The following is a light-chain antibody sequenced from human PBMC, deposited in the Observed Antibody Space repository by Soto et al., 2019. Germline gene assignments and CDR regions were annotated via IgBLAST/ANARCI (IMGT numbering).Light chain of an antibody. Sequence: AIQMTQSPSSLSASVGDRVTITCRASQGIRNDLGWYQQKPGKAPKLLIYAASSLQSGVPSRFSGSGSGTDFTLTISSLQPEDCATYCFLPDYHCPWTFGQGTKVEIK. CDR3: LPDYHCPWT. CDR1: QGIRND. V-gene: IGKV1-6*01. CDR2: AAS. J-gene: IGKJ1*01.